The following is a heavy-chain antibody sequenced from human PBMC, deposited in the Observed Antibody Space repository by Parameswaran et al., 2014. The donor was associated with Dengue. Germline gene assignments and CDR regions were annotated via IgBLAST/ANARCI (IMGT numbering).Heavy chain of an antibody. V-gene: IGHV3-23*01. D-gene: IGHD1-26*01. J-gene: IGHJ4*02. CDR2: IGGSGGST. CDR3: AKDLTELVGATFDY. Sequence: WIRQPPGKGLEWVSAIGGSGGSTYYADSVKGRFTISRDNSKNTLYLQMNGLRAEDTAVYYCAKDLTELVGATFDYWGQGTLVTVSS.